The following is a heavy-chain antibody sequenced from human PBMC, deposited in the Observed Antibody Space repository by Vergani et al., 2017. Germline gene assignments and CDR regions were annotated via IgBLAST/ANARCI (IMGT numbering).Heavy chain of an antibody. D-gene: IGHD6-19*01. V-gene: IGHV1-58*01. J-gene: IGHJ4*02. CDR1: GFTFTSSA. Sequence: QMQLVQSGPEVKKPGTSVKVSCKASGFTFTSSAVQWVRQARGQRLEWIGWIVVGSGNTNYAQKFQERVTITRDMSTSTAYMELSSLRSEDTAVYYCAAEHRRGIAVAGSYYFDYWGQGTLVTVSS. CDR2: IVVGSGNT. CDR3: AAEHRRGIAVAGSYYFDY.